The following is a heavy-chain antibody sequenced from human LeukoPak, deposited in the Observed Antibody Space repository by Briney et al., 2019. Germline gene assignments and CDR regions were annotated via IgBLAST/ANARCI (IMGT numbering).Heavy chain of an antibody. CDR1: GGSFSGYY. CDR3: ASGIVGATDY. Sequence: SETLSLTCAVYGGSFSGYYWSWIRQPPGKGLEWIGEINHSGSTNYNPSLKSRVTISVDTSKNQFSLKLSSVTAADTAVYYCASGIVGATDYWGPGTLVTVSS. V-gene: IGHV4-34*01. J-gene: IGHJ4*02. CDR2: INHSGST. D-gene: IGHD1-26*01.